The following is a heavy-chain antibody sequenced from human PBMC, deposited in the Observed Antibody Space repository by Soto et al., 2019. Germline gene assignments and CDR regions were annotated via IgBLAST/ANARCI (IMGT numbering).Heavy chain of an antibody. J-gene: IGHJ6*03. CDR1: RFTFSDSA. D-gene: IGHD3-3*01. CDR2: VSGSGIRT. Sequence: GGSLRLSCAASRFTFSDSAMGWVRQAPGKGLEWVSTVSGSGIRTFYLDSVKGRFTISRDNSKKTLFLQMNSLRAEDTAVYYCASILRYYNMDVWGRGTTVTVSS. CDR3: ASILRYYNMDV. V-gene: IGHV3-23*01.